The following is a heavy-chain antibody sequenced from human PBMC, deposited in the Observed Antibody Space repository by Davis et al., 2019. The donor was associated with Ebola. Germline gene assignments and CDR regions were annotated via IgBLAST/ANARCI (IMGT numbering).Heavy chain of an antibody. D-gene: IGHD2-15*01. CDR2: ISSSSSYI. J-gene: IGHJ6*02. CDR3: ARRSCSGGSCSRYYYYGMDV. Sequence: GESLKISCAASGFTVSSNYMSWVRQAPGKGLEWVSSISSSSSYIYYADSVKGRFTISRDNAKNSLYLQMNSLRAEDTAVYYCARRSCSGGSCSRYYYYGMDVWGQGTTVTVSS. CDR1: GFTVSSNY. V-gene: IGHV3-21*01.